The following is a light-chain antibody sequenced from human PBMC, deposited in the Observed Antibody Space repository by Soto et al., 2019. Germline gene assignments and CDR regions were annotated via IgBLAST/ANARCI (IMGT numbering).Light chain of an antibody. Sequence: QLTQSPSSLSASVGDRVTITCRASQGISSNLAWYQQKPGRAPKLLIIGASTLQSGVPSRFSGSGSGTDFTLTISSLQPEDFATYFCQQSYSTPYTFGQGTKVDIK. CDR2: GAS. CDR3: QQSYSTPYT. V-gene: IGKV1-9*01. CDR1: QGISSN. J-gene: IGKJ2*01.